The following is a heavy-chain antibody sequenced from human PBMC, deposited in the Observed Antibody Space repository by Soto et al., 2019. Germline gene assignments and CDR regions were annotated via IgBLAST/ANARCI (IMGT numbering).Heavy chain of an antibody. CDR3: AKDTRYADYGRWFDS. CDR1: GFTFSSYA. J-gene: IGHJ5*01. CDR2: ITASGGRT. Sequence: EVHLLESGGGLVQPGGSLRLSCTASGFTFSSYAMTWVRQAPGRGLEGVSGITASGGRTFYADSVKGRFTISRDNSRSKLYLQMNSLRAEDTAVYYCAKDTRYADYGRWFDSWGQGTLVTVSS. D-gene: IGHD4-17*01. V-gene: IGHV3-23*01.